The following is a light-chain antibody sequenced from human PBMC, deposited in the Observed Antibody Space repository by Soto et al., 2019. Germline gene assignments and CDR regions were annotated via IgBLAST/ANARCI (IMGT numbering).Light chain of an antibody. CDR1: SSDVGGYNY. J-gene: IGLJ2*01. CDR3: SSLTSTNTLA. Sequence: QSALTQPASVSGSPGQSITISCTGISSDVGGYNYVSWYQQHPGKAPKLMIYEVSYRPSGVSNRFSGSKSGNTASLTISGLQAEDEAGYYCSSLTSTNTLAFGGGTKVTVL. V-gene: IGLV2-14*01. CDR2: EVS.